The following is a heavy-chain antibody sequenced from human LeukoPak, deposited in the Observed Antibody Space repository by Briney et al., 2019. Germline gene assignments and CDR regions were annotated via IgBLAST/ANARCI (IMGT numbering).Heavy chain of an antibody. CDR1: GGTFSSYA. CDR3: ARDWPPMVRGVTPHPSYYYYGMDV. J-gene: IGHJ6*02. D-gene: IGHD3-10*01. V-gene: IGHV1-69*04. CDR2: IIPILGIA. Sequence: GASVKVSCKASGGTFSSYAISWVRQAPGQGLEWMGRIIPILGIANYAQKFQGRVTITADKSTSTAYMELSSLRSEDTAVYYCARDWPPMVRGVTPHPSYYYYGMDVWGQGTTVTVSS.